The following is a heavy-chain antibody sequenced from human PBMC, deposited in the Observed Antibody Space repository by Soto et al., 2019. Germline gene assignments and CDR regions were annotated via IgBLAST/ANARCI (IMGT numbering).Heavy chain of an antibody. J-gene: IGHJ4*02. D-gene: IGHD2-15*01. Sequence: GGSLRLSCAASGFTFSSYSMNWVRQAPGKGLEWVSSISSSSSYIYYADSVKGRFTISRDNAKNSLYLQMNSLRAEDTAVYYCARAPPYCSGGSCYSGYWGQGTLVTVSS. V-gene: IGHV3-21*01. CDR2: ISSSSSYI. CDR3: ARAPPYCSGGSCYSGY. CDR1: GFTFSSYS.